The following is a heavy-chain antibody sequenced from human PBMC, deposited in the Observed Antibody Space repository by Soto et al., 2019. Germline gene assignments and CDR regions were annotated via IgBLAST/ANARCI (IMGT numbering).Heavy chain of an antibody. CDR3: ARDYYGSGSYYNPQGYYYYGMDV. J-gene: IGHJ6*02. V-gene: IGHV4-4*02. CDR1: GGSLSSSNW. CDR2: IYHSGST. Sequence: SETLSLTCAVSGGSLSSSNWWSWVRQPPGKGLEWIGEIYHSGSTNYTPSLKSRVTISVDKSKNQFSLKLSSVTAADTAVYYCARDYYGSGSYYNPQGYYYYGMDVWGQGTTVTVSS. D-gene: IGHD3-10*01.